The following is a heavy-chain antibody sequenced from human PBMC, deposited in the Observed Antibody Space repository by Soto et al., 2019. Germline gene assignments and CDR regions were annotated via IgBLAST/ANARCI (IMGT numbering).Heavy chain of an antibody. CDR2: ISSGTSSI. CDR3: ARDRGSGDYYFDY. CDR1: GFTFSAYS. J-gene: IGHJ4*02. D-gene: IGHD3-10*01. V-gene: IGHV3-48*01. Sequence: EVQLVESGGGLVQPGGSLTLSCAASGFTFSAYSMNWVRQAPGKGLEWVSYISSGTSSIYYADSVKGRFTISRDNAKNSLYLQMNSLRAEDTAVYYCARDRGSGDYYFDYWGQGTLVTVSS.